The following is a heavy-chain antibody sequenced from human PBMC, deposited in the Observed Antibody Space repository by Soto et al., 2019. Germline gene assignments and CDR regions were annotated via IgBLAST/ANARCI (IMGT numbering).Heavy chain of an antibody. CDR2: IIPIIGII. CDR1: GGTFSTYT. J-gene: IGHJ4*02. V-gene: IGHV1-69*08. CDR3: AGDPDSHYNDSHASSYP. D-gene: IGHD3-22*01. Sequence: QVQLVQSGAEVKKPGSSVKVSCKASGGTFSTYTITWVRQAPGQGLEWMGRIIPIIGIINYAQKFQRRVTITADKFTGTAYMELTRLRSDDTAVYYCAGDPDSHYNDSHASSYPWGQGTLVTVSS.